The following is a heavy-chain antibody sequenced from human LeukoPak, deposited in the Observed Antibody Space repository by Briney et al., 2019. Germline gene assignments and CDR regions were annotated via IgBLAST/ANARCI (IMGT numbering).Heavy chain of an antibody. CDR1: GFSPSTSGMC. Sequence: SGPTLVNPTQTLTLTCTFSGFSPSTSGMCVTWIRQPPGKALEWLARIDWDDDKYYSTSLKTRLTISKDTSKNQVVLTMTNMDPVDTATYYCARMRAYSNVYYFDYWGQGTLVTVSS. CDR2: IDWDDDK. CDR3: ARMRAYSNVYYFDY. V-gene: IGHV2-70*11. J-gene: IGHJ4*02. D-gene: IGHD4-11*01.